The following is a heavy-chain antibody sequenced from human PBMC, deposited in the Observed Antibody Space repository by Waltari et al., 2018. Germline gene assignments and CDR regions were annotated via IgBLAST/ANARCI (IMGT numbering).Heavy chain of an antibody. D-gene: IGHD2-15*01. V-gene: IGHV1-24*01. CDR2: FDPEDGET. Sequence: QVQLVQSGAEVKKPGASVKVSCKVSGYTLTELSMHWVRQAPGKGLEWMGGFDPEDGETIYAQKCQGRVTMTEDTSTDTAYMELSSLRAEDTAVYYCATKGAVVAATPGSFDYWGQGTLVTVSS. J-gene: IGHJ4*02. CDR3: ATKGAVVAATPGSFDY. CDR1: GYTLTELS.